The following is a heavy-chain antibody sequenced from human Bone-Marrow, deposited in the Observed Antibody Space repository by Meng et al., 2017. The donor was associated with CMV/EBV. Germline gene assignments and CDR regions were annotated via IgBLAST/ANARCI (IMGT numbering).Heavy chain of an antibody. Sequence: ASVKVSCKASGYTFTGYYMHWVRQAPGQGLEWMGWINPNSGGTNYAQKFQGRVTMTRDTSITTAFMELSSLRSDDTAVYFCARGVVPPRGNGYGMDVWGHGTTVTVSS. J-gene: IGHJ6*02. V-gene: IGHV1-2*02. CDR3: ARGVVPPRGNGYGMDV. D-gene: IGHD2-2*01. CDR2: INPNSGGT. CDR1: GYTFTGYY.